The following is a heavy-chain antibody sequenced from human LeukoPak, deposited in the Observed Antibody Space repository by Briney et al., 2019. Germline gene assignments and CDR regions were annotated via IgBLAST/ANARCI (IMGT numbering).Heavy chain of an antibody. CDR1: GFTFDDYA. D-gene: IGHD2-21*02. J-gene: IGHJ4*02. Sequence: GGSLRLSCAASGFTFDDYAMHWVRQAPGKGLEWVSGISWNSGSIGYADSVKGRFTISRDNAKNSLYLQMNSLRAEDTAVYYCAKPLYCGGDCYSFDYWGQGTLVTVSS. V-gene: IGHV3-9*01. CDR2: ISWNSGSI. CDR3: AKPLYCGGDCYSFDY.